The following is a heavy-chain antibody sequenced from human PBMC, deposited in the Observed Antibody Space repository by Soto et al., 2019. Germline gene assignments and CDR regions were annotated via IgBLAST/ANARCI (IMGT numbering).Heavy chain of an antibody. CDR3: ARDDGGGNYAEINAFDI. CDR1: GFTFSDYY. J-gene: IGHJ3*02. Sequence: PGGSLRLSCAASGFTFSDYYMTWIRQAPGKGLEWVSYISISGSTIYYADSVKGRFTISRDNAQNSLYLHMNSLRAEDTAVYYCARDDGGGNYAEINAFDIWGQGTMVTVSS. V-gene: IGHV3-11*01. CDR2: ISISGSTI. D-gene: IGHD1-7*01.